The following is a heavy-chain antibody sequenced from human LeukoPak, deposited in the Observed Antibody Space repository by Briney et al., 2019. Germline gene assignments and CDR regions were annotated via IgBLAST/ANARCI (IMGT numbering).Heavy chain of an antibody. D-gene: IGHD1-26*01. V-gene: IGHV3-73*01. CDR3: TSGIVGAMGDY. CDR1: GFTFSGSI. CDR2: IRSRANNYAT. J-gene: IGHJ4*02. Sequence: GGSLRLSCAASGFTFSGSIMHWVRQASGKGLEWVGRIRSRANNYATTYAASVEGRFTISRDDSKTTAYLQMNSLKTEDTAVYYCTSGIVGAMGDYWGQGTLVTVSP.